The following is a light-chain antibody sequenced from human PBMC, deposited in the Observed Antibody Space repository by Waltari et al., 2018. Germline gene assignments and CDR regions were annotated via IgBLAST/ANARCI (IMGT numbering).Light chain of an antibody. CDR2: GAS. V-gene: IGKV1-17*01. J-gene: IGKJ1*01. Sequence: DIHMTQSPSSLSASVGDKVTITCRASQVISNALAWYQQKPGKAPKLLISGASNLQSGVPSRFSGSGSGTDFNLTISSLQPEDFAVYFCQQHNNYPRTFGQGTKVEIK. CDR1: QVISNA. CDR3: QQHNNYPRT.